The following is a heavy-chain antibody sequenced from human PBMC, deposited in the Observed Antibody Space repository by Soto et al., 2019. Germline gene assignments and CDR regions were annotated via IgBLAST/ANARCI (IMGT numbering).Heavy chain of an antibody. V-gene: IGHV1-69*01. CDR2: IIPIFGTA. J-gene: IGHJ6*02. CDR1: RGTFSSYA. Sequence: QVQLVQSGAEVKKPGCSAKVSCKASRGTFSSYAISWVRQAPGQGLEWMGGIIPIFGTANYAQKFQGRVTITADESTSTAYMELSSLRSEDTAVYYCARVLAITGTTRYYYYGMDVWGQGTTVTVSS. CDR3: ARVLAITGTTRYYYYGMDV. D-gene: IGHD1-20*01.